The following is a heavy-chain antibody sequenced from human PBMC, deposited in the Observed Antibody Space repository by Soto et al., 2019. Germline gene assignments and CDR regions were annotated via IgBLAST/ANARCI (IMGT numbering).Heavy chain of an antibody. Sequence: PGGSLRLSCAASGFTFSSYWMHWVRQAPGKGLVWVSRINSDGSSTSYADSVKGRFTTSRDNAKNTLYLQMNSLRAEDTAVYYCARDPGYDSSGSTPTDYWGQGTLVTVSS. CDR3: ARDPGYDSSGSTPTDY. CDR2: INSDGSST. J-gene: IGHJ4*02. V-gene: IGHV3-74*01. D-gene: IGHD3-22*01. CDR1: GFTFSSYW.